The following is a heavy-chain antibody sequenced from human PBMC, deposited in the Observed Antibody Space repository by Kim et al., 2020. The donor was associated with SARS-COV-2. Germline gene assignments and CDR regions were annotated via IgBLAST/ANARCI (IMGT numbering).Heavy chain of an antibody. V-gene: IGHV3-30*04. J-gene: IGHJ4*02. D-gene: IGHD3-10*01. CDR3: ARDARGLRFFDY. Sequence: GVSLRLSCAASGFTFSSYAMHWVRQAPGKGLEWVAVISYDGSNKYYADSVKGRFTISRDNSKNTLYLQMNSLRAEDTAVYYCARDARGLRFFDYWGQGTLVTVSS. CDR2: ISYDGSNK. CDR1: GFTFSSYA.